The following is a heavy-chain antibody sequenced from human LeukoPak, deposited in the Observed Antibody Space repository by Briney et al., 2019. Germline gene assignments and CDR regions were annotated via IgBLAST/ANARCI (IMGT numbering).Heavy chain of an antibody. CDR3: ARPRGYSYGYYY. D-gene: IGHD5-18*01. CDR2: IYWNDDK. Sequence: SGPTLVNPTQTLTLTCPFSGFSLSTSGVGVGWIRQPPGKALEWLALIYWNDDKRYSPSLKSRLTITKDTSKNQMVLTMTNMDPVDTATYYCARPRGYSYGYYYWGQGTLVTVSS. V-gene: IGHV2-5*01. CDR1: GFSLSTSGVG. J-gene: IGHJ4*02.